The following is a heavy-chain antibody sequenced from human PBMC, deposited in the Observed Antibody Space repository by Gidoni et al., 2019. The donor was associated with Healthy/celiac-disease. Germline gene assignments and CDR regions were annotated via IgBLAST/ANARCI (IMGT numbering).Heavy chain of an antibody. J-gene: IGHJ6*02. Sequence: QVQLQESGPRLVKPSQTLPLTCTAPARSISIGRYYGSWLRHPAGKGLEWMLRIHTSRSTNYKPSLKSRVTISVDPSKNQFSLKLSSVTAADTAVYYCARDLTPPYDFWSGYEGSYGMDVWGQGTTVTVSS. CDR3: ARDLTPPYDFWSGYEGSYGMDV. V-gene: IGHV4-61*02. CDR2: IHTSRST. D-gene: IGHD3-3*01. CDR1: ARSISIGRYY.